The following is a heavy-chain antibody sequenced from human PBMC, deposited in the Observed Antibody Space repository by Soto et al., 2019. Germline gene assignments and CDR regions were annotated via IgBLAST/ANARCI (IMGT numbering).Heavy chain of an antibody. D-gene: IGHD3-9*01. CDR2: VSAYNGNT. J-gene: IGHJ4*02. Sequence: QVQLVQSGAEVKKPGASVKVSCTASGYTFSSYGISWVRQAPGQGLEWVGWVSAYNGNTNYAQKLQGRVTMNTDTSTTTAHMELRSLRSDDTAVYYCARDSGADYDVLTGYYRVDSWGQGTLVTVSS. V-gene: IGHV1-18*01. CDR1: GYTFSSYG. CDR3: ARDSGADYDVLTGYYRVDS.